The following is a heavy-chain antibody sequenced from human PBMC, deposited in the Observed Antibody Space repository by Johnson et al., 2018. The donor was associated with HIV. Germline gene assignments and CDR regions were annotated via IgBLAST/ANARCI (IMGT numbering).Heavy chain of an antibody. J-gene: IGHJ3*02. CDR3: AKSDVVVIPEGAFDI. Sequence: VQLVESGGGLVQPGRSLKLSCAASGFTVSSNYMSWVRQAPGKGLEWVSVIYSGGSTYYADSVKGRFTISRDNSKNTLYLQMSSLRAEDTAVYYCAKSDVVVIPEGAFDIWGQGTMVTVSS. CDR2: IYSGGST. V-gene: IGHV3-66*01. D-gene: IGHD2-21*01. CDR1: GFTVSSNY.